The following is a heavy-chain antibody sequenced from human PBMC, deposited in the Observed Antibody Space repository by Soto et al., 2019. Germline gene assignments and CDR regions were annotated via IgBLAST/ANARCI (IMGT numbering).Heavy chain of an antibody. V-gene: IGHV1-69*13. CDR2: IIPIFGTA. J-gene: IGHJ6*02. CDR3: AREDYSGSSSYYYGMDV. CDR1: GGTFSSYA. D-gene: IGHD1-26*01. Sequence: SVKVSCKASGGTFSSYAISWVRQAPGQGLEWMGGIIPIFGTANYAQKFQGRVTITADESTSTAYMELSSLRSEDTAVYYCAREDYSGSSSYYYGMDVWGQGTTVTVSS.